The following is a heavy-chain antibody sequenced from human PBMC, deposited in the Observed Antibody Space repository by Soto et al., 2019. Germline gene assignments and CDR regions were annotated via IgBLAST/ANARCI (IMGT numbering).Heavy chain of an antibody. CDR3: ARVTAAAGYYYYYGMDV. CDR1: GDSVSSNSAA. Sequence: SQTLSLTCAISGDSVSSNSAAWNWIRQSPSRGLDWLGRTYYRSKWYNDYAVSVKSRITINPDTSKNQFSLQLNSVTPEDTAVYYCARVTAAAGYYYYYGMDVWGQGTTVTVSS. CDR2: TYYRSKWYN. J-gene: IGHJ6*01. V-gene: IGHV6-1*01. D-gene: IGHD6-13*01.